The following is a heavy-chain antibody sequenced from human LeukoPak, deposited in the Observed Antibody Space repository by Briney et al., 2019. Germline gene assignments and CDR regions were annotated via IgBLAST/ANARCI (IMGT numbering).Heavy chain of an antibody. CDR1: GGSISGYF. CDR2: IYYTGST. D-gene: IGHD2/OR15-2a*01. CDR3: ARHDPVGHFLRGMDV. J-gene: IGHJ6*02. V-gene: IGHV4-59*08. Sequence: SETLSLTCAVSGGSISGYFWSWRRQPPGKGLEWLGYIYYTGSTIYNPSLRSRVTMSVDVSKNQFSPNLSSVTAADTAVYYCARHDPVGHFLRGMDVWGQGTTVTVSS.